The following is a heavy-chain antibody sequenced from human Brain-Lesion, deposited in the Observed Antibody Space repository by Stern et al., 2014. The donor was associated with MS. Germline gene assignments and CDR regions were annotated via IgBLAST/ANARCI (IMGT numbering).Heavy chain of an antibody. CDR1: GYTLTELS. Sequence: QVQLVQSGAEVKKPGASVKVSCKVSGYTLTELSMHWVRQAPRKGLELMGGFHPEDGETIYAQKFQGRVTMTEDTSTDTAYMELSSLRSEDTAVYYCATLSPGAGGNYYRHFDYWGQGTLVTVSS. D-gene: IGHD1-26*01. CDR3: ATLSPGAGGNYYRHFDY. V-gene: IGHV1-24*01. J-gene: IGHJ4*02. CDR2: FHPEDGET.